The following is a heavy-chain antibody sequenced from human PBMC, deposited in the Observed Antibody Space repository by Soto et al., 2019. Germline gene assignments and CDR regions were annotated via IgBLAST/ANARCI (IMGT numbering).Heavy chain of an antibody. CDR3: ARDHWDCSGGGCNPHQLNFFAMDV. D-gene: IGHD2-15*01. V-gene: IGHV3-30*03. CDR2: ISFDGNNK. Sequence: QVHLVESGGGGVQPGRSKRLSCVVSGFTFNDSAIHWVRQAPGKGLEWVAVISFDGNNKFYADSVKGRFTISRDRSKTTAYLQMNNLRAEDTAVYYCARDHWDCSGGGCNPHQLNFFAMDVWGQGTTVTVSS. J-gene: IGHJ6*02. CDR1: GFTFNDSA.